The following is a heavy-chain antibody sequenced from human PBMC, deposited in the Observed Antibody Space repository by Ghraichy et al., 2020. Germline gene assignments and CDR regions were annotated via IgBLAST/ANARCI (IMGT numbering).Heavy chain of an antibody. V-gene: IGHV3-23*01. Sequence: GGSLRLSCAASGFTFSSYAMSWVRQAPGKGLEWVSAISGSGDSTYYADSVKGRFTISRDNSKNTLYLQMNSLRAEDTAVYYCAKDFVWYSSSFGGCHWGQGTLVTVSS. CDR1: GFTFSSYA. D-gene: IGHD2-2*01. CDR2: ISGSGDST. J-gene: IGHJ4*02. CDR3: AKDFVWYSSSFGGCH.